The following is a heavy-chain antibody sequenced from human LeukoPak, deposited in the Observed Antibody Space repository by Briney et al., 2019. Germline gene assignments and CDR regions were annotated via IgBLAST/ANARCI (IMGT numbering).Heavy chain of an antibody. Sequence: PSEALSLTCTVSGGSISSYYWSWIRQPAGKGLEWIGRIHTSGSTDYNPSLKSRVTMSVDTSKNQFSLKLRSVTAADTAVYYCAREGSATARPFVSNDYWGQGTLVTVSS. J-gene: IGHJ4*02. CDR1: GGSISSYY. CDR2: IHTSGST. V-gene: IGHV4-4*07. CDR3: AREGSATARPFVSNDY. D-gene: IGHD6-6*01.